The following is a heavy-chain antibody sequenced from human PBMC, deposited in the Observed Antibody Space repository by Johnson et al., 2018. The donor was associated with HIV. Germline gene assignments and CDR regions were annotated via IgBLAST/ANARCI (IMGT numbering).Heavy chain of an antibody. CDR2: IYSGGST. CDR1: GFNFSSNW. Sequence: VQLVESGGGLVQPGGSLRLSCAASGFNFSSNWMSWVRQAPGTGLEWVSVIYSGGSTYYADSVKGRFTISRDNSKNTLYLQMNSLRAEDTAGHYSARAKDEDAFDIWGQGTMVTVSS. V-gene: IGHV3-66*02. CDR3: ARAKDEDAFDI. J-gene: IGHJ3*02.